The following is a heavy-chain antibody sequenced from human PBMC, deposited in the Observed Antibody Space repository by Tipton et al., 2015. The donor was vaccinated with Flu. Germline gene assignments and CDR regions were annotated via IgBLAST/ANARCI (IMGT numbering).Heavy chain of an antibody. CDR3: TRQVEAATRSSS. CDR2: IYYGGST. CDR1: GASFSSIGHY. D-gene: IGHD2-15*01. V-gene: IGHV4-39*07. Sequence: TLSLTCSVSGASFSSIGHYWGWIRQSPGKGLEWIGTIYYGGSTYYNPSLKSRVTISVDTSKNQFSLKLSSVTAADTAVYYCTRQVEAATRSSSWGQGTLVTVSS. J-gene: IGHJ4*02.